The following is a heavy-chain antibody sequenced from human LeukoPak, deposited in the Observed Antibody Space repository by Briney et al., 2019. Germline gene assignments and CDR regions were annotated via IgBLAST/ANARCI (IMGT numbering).Heavy chain of an antibody. CDR3: ARGGVTTAYYFDY. CDR1: GGSLSRYY. V-gene: IGHV4-59*01. J-gene: IGHJ4*02. Sequence: SETLSLTCTDSGGSLSRYYWSSIRQPPGKGLEWIGHIYYIGSTNFNPSLKSRVTISVETSKNQFSLKLSSLTAADTAVYYCARGGVTTAYYFDYWGQGTLVTVSS. CDR2: IYYIGST. D-gene: IGHD4-11*01.